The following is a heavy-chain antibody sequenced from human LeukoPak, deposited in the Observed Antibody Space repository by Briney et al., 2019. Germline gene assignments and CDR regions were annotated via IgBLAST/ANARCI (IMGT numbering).Heavy chain of an antibody. CDR3: ARDRGGSYYGGAFDI. J-gene: IGHJ3*02. CDR1: GYTFTSYY. D-gene: IGHD1-26*01. CDR2: INPSGGST. Sequence: ASVKVSCKASGYTFTSYYMHWVRQAPGQGLEWMGIINPSGGSTSYAQKFQGRVTMTRDMSTSTVYMELSSLRSEDTAVCYCARDRGGSYYGGAFDIWGQGTMVTVSS. V-gene: IGHV1-46*01.